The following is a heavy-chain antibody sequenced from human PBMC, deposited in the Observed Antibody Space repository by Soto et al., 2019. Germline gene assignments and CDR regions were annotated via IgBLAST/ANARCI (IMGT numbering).Heavy chain of an antibody. Sequence: SKTLSLTCTVSGGSISSGGYYWSWIRQHPGKGLEWIGYIYYSGSTYYNPSLKSRVTISVDTSKNQFSLKLSSVTAADTAVYYCARGGQLVRGAYLWPTVEDVWGQGTTVTVSS. CDR1: GGSISSGGYY. D-gene: IGHD3-10*01. CDR2: IYYSGST. CDR3: ARGGQLVRGAYLWPTVEDV. V-gene: IGHV4-31*03. J-gene: IGHJ6*02.